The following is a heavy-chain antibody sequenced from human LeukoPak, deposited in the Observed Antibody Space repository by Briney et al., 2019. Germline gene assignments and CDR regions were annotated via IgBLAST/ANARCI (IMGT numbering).Heavy chain of an antibody. CDR3: AKGDSGSYYPYYYYMDV. CDR1: GFIFSNYG. CDR2: IRYDGSIR. Sequence: PGGSLRLSCAVSGFIFSNYGMHWVRQAPGKGLEWVAFIRYDGSIRYYIDSVKGRFTISRDNSKNTLYLQMNSLRAEDTAVYYCAKGDSGSYYPYYYYMDVWGKGTTVTISS. D-gene: IGHD1-26*01. V-gene: IGHV3-30*02. J-gene: IGHJ6*03.